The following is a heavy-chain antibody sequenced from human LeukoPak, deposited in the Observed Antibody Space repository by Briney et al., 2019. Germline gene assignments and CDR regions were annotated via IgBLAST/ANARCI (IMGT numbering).Heavy chain of an antibody. V-gene: IGHV4-59*08. CDR1: GGSINYYY. CDR3: ARRRYFDY. J-gene: IGHJ4*02. Sequence: SETLSLTCNVSGGSINYYYWSWIRQSPGKGLEWMGFAYYSGSTNYKPSLKSRLTISVDMAKSQFSLKLSSVTAADTAVYYCARRRYFDYWGQGTLVTVSS. CDR2: AYYSGST.